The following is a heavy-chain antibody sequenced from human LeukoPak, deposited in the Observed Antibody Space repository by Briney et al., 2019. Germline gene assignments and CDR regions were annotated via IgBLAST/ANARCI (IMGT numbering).Heavy chain of an antibody. CDR2: ISYDGSNK. CDR3: AKVFGELLKHY. J-gene: IGHJ4*02. Sequence: GGSLKLSCAASGFTFSIYGMHRVRQAPGKGLEWVAVISYDGSNKYYADSVKGRFTISRDNSKNTLYLQMNSLRAEDTAVYYCAKVFGELLKHYWGQGTLVTVSS. V-gene: IGHV3-30*18. D-gene: IGHD3-10*01. CDR1: GFTFSIYG.